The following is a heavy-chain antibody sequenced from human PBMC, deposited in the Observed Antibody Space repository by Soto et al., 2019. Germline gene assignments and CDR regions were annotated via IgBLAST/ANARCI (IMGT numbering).Heavy chain of an antibody. CDR1: GYTLNEVA. CDR2: FDPDEGET. Sequence: QVQLVQSGAEVKKPGASVKVSCKVSGYTLNEVAMHWVRQAPGKGLEWLGGFDPDEGETIYAQHFQGRVTMTEDTSTATVYMELSRLSSEDTALYFCTTYPGDYNFDHWGQGTLVTVSS. D-gene: IGHD4-17*01. CDR3: TTYPGDYNFDH. V-gene: IGHV1-24*01. J-gene: IGHJ5*02.